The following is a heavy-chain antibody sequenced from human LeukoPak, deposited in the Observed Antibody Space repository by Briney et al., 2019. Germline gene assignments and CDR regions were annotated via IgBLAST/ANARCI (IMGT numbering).Heavy chain of an antibody. J-gene: IGHJ4*02. CDR2: ISSSSSTI. V-gene: IGHV3-48*04. Sequence: PGGSLRLSCAASGFTFSSYSMNRVRQAPGKGLEWVSYISSSSSTIYYADSVKGRFTISRDNAKNSLYLQMNSLRAEDTAVYYCARGGRYGDYVGVFDYWGQGTLVTVSS. D-gene: IGHD4-17*01. CDR3: ARGGRYGDYVGVFDY. CDR1: GFTFSSYS.